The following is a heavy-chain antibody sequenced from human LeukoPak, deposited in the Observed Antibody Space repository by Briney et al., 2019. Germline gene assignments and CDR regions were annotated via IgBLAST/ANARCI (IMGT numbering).Heavy chain of an antibody. V-gene: IGHV3-7*01. CDR2: IKQDGSEK. D-gene: IGHD2-2*01. J-gene: IGHJ6*02. CDR3: ARDRGYCSSTSCHYYYYGMDV. CDR1: GFTFSSYW. Sequence: GGSLRLSCAASGFTFSSYWTSWVRQAPGKGLEWVANIKQDGSEKYYVDSVKGRFTISRDNAKNSLYLQMNSLRAEDTAVYYCARDRGYCSSTSCHYYYYGMDVWGQGTTVTVSS.